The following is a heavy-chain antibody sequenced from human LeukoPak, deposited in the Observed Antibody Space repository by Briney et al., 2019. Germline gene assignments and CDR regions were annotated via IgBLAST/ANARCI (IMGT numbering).Heavy chain of an antibody. D-gene: IGHD6-13*01. V-gene: IGHV4-39*07. CDR1: GGSISSSSYY. CDR3: ARVIAAATVGYYYYYMDV. J-gene: IGHJ6*03. CDR2: IYYSGST. Sequence: PSETLSLTCTVSGGSISSSSYYWGWIRQPPGKGLEWIGSIYYSGSTYYSPSLKSRVTISVDTSKNQFSLKLSSVTAADTAVYYCARVIAAATVGYYYYYMDVWGKGTTVTVSS.